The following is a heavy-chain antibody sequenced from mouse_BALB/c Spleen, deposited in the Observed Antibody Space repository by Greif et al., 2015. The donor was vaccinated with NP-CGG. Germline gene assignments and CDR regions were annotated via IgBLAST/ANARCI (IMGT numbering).Heavy chain of an antibody. Sequence: EVKLMESGGGLVKPGGSLKLSCAASGFTFSDYYMYWVRQTPEKRLEWVATISDGGSYTYYPDSVKGRFTISRDNAKNNLYLRMSSLKSEDTAMYYCASMDYWGQGTSVTVSS. V-gene: IGHV5-4*02. CDR2: ISDGGSYT. CDR1: GFTFSDYY. J-gene: IGHJ4*01. CDR3: ASMDY.